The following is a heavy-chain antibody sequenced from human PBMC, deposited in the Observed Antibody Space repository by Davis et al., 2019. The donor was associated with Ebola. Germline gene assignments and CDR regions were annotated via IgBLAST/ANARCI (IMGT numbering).Heavy chain of an antibody. CDR2: ISSSSSYI. D-gene: IGHD3-10*01. CDR1: GFTFSSYS. J-gene: IGHJ6*02. V-gene: IGHV3-21*01. CDR3: ARGARVIAYYYYGMDV. Sequence: GGSLRLSCAASGFTFSSYSMNWVRQAPGKGLEWVSSISSSSSYIYYADSVKGRFTISRDNAKNSLYLQMNSLRAEDTAVYYCARGARVIAYYYYGMDVWGQGTTVTVSS.